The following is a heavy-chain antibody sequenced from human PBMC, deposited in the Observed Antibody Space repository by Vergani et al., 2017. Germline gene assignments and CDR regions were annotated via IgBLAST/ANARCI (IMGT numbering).Heavy chain of an antibody. CDR3: ARGEVWQLWFYFDY. D-gene: IGHD5-18*01. Sequence: EVQLLESGGGLVQPGGSLRLSCAASGFTFSSYAMSWVRQAPGKGLEWVSAISGSGGSTYYADSVKGRFTISRHNSKNTLYLQMNSLRAEDTAVYYCARGEVWQLWFYFDYWGQGTLVTVSS. J-gene: IGHJ4*02. V-gene: IGHV3-23*01. CDR1: GFTFSSYA. CDR2: ISGSGGST.